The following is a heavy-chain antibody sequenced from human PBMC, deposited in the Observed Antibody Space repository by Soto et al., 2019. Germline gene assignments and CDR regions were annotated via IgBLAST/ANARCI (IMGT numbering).Heavy chain of an antibody. CDR1: GGSISSGGYY. V-gene: IGHV4-31*03. D-gene: IGHD6-13*01. Sequence: SSETLSLTCTVSGGSISSGGYYWSWIRQHPGKGLEWIGYIYYSGSTYYNPSLKSRVTISVDTSKDQFSLKLSSVTAADTAVYYCARERLAAAGLRWFDPWGQGTLVTVSS. CDR3: ARERLAAAGLRWFDP. CDR2: IYYSGST. J-gene: IGHJ5*02.